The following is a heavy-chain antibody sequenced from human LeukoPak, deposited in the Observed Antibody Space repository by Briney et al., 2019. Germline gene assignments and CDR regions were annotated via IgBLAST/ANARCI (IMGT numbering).Heavy chain of an antibody. D-gene: IGHD3-9*01. CDR2: ISGSGGST. CDR3: AKDLYDILTGYFD. Sequence: GGSLRFSCAASGFTFSSYAMSWVRQAPGKELEWVSAISGSGGSTYYADSVKGRFTISRDNSKNTLYLQMNSLRAEDTAVYYCAKDLYDILTGYFDWGQGTLVTVSS. CDR1: GFTFSSYA. V-gene: IGHV3-23*01. J-gene: IGHJ4*02.